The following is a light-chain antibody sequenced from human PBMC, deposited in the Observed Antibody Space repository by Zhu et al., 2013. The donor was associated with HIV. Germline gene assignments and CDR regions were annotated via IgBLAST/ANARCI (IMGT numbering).Light chain of an antibody. V-gene: IGKV1-8*01. CDR2: GAS. CDR3: QQLNTRPLT. J-gene: IGKJ3*01. Sequence: AIRMTQSPSSLSAFTGDRVTITCRASQDIASDLAWYQQKSGRAPELLIYGASTLQSGVPSRFSGSGSGTDFTLTINSLQPEDFATYYCQQLNTRPLTFGPGTKVDVK. CDR1: QDIASD.